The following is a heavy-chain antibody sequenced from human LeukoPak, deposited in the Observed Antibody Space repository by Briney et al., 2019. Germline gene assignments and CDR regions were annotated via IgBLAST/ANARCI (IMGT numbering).Heavy chain of an antibody. CDR1: GFTFTSYA. CDR3: ARGTGYYYDSSGYEY. D-gene: IGHD3-22*01. CDR2: ISGNGGTT. V-gene: IGHV3-23*01. J-gene: IGHJ4*02. Sequence: HSGASLRLSCAASGFTFTSYAMSWVRQPPGKGLEWVSAISGNGGTTYYPDSVKGRFTISRDNSKNTLYLQMNSLRAEDTAVYYCARGTGYYYDSSGYEYWGQGTLVTVSS.